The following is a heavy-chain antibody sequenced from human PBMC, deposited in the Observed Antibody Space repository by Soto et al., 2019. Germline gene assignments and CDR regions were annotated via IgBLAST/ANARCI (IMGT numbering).Heavy chain of an antibody. CDR2: INHSGST. J-gene: IGHJ4*02. D-gene: IGHD3-10*01. CDR3: ARGRYYGSGSYYNRLDY. CDR1: GGSFSGYY. V-gene: IGHV4-34*01. Sequence: QVQLQQWGAGLLKPSETLSLTCAVYGGSFSGYYWSWIRQPPGKGLEWIGEINHSGSTNYNPSLKSRVTISVDTSKNQFSLKLSFVTAADTAVYYCARGRYYGSGSYYNRLDYWGQGTLVTVSS.